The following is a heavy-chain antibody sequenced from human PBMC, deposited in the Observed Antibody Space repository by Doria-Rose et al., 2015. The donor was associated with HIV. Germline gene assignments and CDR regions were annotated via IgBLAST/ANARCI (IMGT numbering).Heavy chain of an antibody. Sequence: SGGSISSSNWWSWVRQPPGKGLEWIGEIYHSGSTNYNPSLKSRVTISVDKSKNQFSLKLSSVTAADTAVYFCASGSYGGTGGYWGQGTLVTVSS. J-gene: IGHJ4*02. V-gene: IGHV4-4*01. CDR2: IYHSGST. D-gene: IGHD1-26*01. CDR3: ASGSYGGTGGY. CDR1: GGSISSSNW.